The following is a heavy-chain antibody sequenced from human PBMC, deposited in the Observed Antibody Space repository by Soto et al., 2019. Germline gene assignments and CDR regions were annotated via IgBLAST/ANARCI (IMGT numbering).Heavy chain of an antibody. Sequence: EVQLVESGGGLVKPGGSLRLSCAAAGFIFSSYTMNWVRQAPGKGLEWVSSISASSTYIYYADSLKGRVTISRGNAYNSLYLQMNSLRVADTAFYYCARGGLRDPWISWGQGTLVTVSS. CDR3: ARGGLRDPWIS. CDR1: GFIFSSYT. J-gene: IGHJ5*02. V-gene: IGHV3-21*01. D-gene: IGHD2-2*03. CDR2: ISASSTYI.